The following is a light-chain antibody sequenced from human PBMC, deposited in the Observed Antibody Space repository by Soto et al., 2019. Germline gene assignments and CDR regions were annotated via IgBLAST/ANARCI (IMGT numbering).Light chain of an antibody. J-gene: IGKJ5*01. V-gene: IGKV4-1*01. CDR2: WAS. CDR3: QQYYSPPIT. Sequence: DIVMTQSPDQLAGYLGERATISCKLSQSVLYSYNNSNYLAWYQQRPGQPPKLLLYWASTRQSGVPDRFSGSGCGTDFALAISSLQAEDVAFYYFQQYYSPPITFGQLKRLEL. CDR1: QSVLYSYNNSNY.